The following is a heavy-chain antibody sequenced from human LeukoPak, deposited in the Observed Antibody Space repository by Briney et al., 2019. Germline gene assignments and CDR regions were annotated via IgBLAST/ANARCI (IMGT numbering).Heavy chain of an antibody. J-gene: IGHJ3*02. D-gene: IGHD5-12*01. CDR2: ISAYNGNT. CDR1: GYTFTSYA. CDR3: ATDSGNHSGHAFDI. V-gene: IGHV1-18*01. Sequence: GASVKVSCKASGYTFTSYAMHWVRQAPGQRLEWMGWISAYNGNTNYAQKLQGRVTMTTDTSTSTAYMELRSLRSEDTAIYYCATDSGNHSGHAFDIWGPGTRVIDSS.